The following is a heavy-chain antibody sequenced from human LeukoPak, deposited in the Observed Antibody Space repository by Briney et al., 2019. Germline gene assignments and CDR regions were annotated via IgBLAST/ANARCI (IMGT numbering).Heavy chain of an antibody. CDR1: GDSVSSNSAA. CDR3: ARGAHDSSGYYYVGAFDI. J-gene: IGHJ3*02. CDR2: TYYRSKWYN. Sequence: SQTLSLTCAISGDSVSSNSAAWNWIRQSPSRGLEWLGRTYYRSKWYNDYAVSVKSRITINPDTSKNQFSLQLNSATPEDTAVYYCARGAHDSSGYYYVGAFDIWGQGTMVTVSS. D-gene: IGHD3-22*01. V-gene: IGHV6-1*01.